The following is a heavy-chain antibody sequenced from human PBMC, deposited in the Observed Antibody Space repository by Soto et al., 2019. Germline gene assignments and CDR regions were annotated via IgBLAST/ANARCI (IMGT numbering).Heavy chain of an antibody. CDR2: INAGYGNT. CDR3: ARVVPGAEAWFGP. Sequence: APEEVTCVASGYTFTSYGMYWVLQAPGQRLEWRRWINAGYGNTKYSQKFQGRVTITRDTSTTTAYMELRSLRSDATAVYYCARVVPGAEAWFGPWGQGTLVTVSS. CDR1: GYTFTSYG. J-gene: IGHJ5*02. V-gene: IGHV1-3*01.